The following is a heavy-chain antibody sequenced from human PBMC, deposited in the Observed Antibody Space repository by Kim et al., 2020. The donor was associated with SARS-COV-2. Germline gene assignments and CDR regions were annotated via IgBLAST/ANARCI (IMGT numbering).Heavy chain of an antibody. V-gene: IGHV5-51*01. J-gene: IGHJ4*02. Sequence: RYSPSFQGQVTISADKSISTAYLQWSSLKASDTAMYYCARSSFTVTTFDYWGQGTLVTVSS. D-gene: IGHD4-17*01. CDR3: ARSSFTVTTFDY.